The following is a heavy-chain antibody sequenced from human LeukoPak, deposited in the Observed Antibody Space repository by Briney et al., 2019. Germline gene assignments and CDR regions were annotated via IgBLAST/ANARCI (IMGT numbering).Heavy chain of an antibody. J-gene: IGHJ6*04. V-gene: IGHV3-48*04. D-gene: IGHD3-10*02. CDR3: AELGITMIGGV. Sequence: PGGSLRLSCAASGFTFSSYGMSWVRQAPGKGLEWVPAISSSGSTIYYADSVKGRFTISRDNAKNSLYLQMNSLRAEDTAVYYCAELGITMIGGVWGKGTTVTISS. CDR1: GFTFSSYG. CDR2: ISSSGSTI.